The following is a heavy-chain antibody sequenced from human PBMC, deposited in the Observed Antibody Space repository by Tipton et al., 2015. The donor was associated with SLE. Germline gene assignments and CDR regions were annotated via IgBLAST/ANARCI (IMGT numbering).Heavy chain of an antibody. Sequence: TLSLTCTVSGXSXSPYYWXXIRQXPXKGXEWIGYIHSSGTTNYNPSLKSRVTISVDTSKNQFSLKLSSVTAADTAVYYCARTPGGVQGQIGWYFDLWGRGXLVSVXS. V-gene: IGHV4-59*01. CDR1: GXSXSPYY. J-gene: IGHJ2*01. CDR3: ARTPGGVQGQIGWYFDL. D-gene: IGHD3-10*01. CDR2: IHSSGTT.